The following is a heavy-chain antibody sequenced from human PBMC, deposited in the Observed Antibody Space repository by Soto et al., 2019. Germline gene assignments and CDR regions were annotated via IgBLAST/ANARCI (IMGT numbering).Heavy chain of an antibody. CDR1: GYTFTSYD. J-gene: IGHJ4*02. CDR3: ARERSGSYEY. Sequence: QVQLVQSGAEVKKPGASVKVSCKASGYTFTSYDINWVRQDTGQGLEWMGWMNPNSGNTGYAQKFRGRVTMTRNTSISTAYMELSSMCSEDTALYYCARERSGSYEYWGQGTLVTVSS. D-gene: IGHD1-26*01. CDR2: MNPNSGNT. V-gene: IGHV1-8*01.